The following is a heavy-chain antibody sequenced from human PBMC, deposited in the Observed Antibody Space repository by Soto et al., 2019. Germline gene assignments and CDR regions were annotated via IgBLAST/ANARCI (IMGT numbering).Heavy chain of an antibody. D-gene: IGHD1-26*01. Sequence: GGSLRLSCAASGFSFRDYDMHWVRQRKGKGLEWVSALGAARDPYYVGSVKGRFSVSRDNAQNSLFLQMNNLRVDDTAVYFCARAYLGRLPRRAEYYYAMDVWGRGTTVTVSS. V-gene: IGHV3-13*05. CDR2: LGAARDP. CDR1: GFSFRDYD. J-gene: IGHJ6*02. CDR3: ARAYLGRLPRRAEYYYAMDV.